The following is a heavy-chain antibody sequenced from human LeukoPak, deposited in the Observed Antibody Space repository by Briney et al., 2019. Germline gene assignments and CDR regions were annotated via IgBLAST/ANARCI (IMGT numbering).Heavy chain of an antibody. CDR2: IYSGGST. CDR1: GFTVSSNY. CDR3: ARDLDCRGGSCYSH. D-gene: IGHD2-15*01. J-gene: IGHJ4*02. Sequence: QPGGSLRLSCAASGFTVSSNYISWVRQAPGKGLEWVSVIYSGGSTYYADSVKGRFTISRDNSKNTLYLQMNSLRAEETAVYYCARDLDCRGGSCYSHWGQGTLVTVSS. V-gene: IGHV3-66*02.